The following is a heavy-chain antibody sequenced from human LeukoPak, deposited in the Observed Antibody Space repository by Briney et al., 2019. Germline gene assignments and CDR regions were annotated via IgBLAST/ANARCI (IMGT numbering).Heavy chain of an antibody. CDR1: GYTFTSYY. Sequence: ASVKVSCKASGYTFTSYYMHWVRQAPGQGLEWMGIINPSGGSTSYAQKFQGRVTMTRDTSTSTVYMELSSLRSEDTAVYYCAREGYSSSWYRSLDYYYGMDVWGQGTTVTVSS. CDR3: AREGYSSSWYRSLDYYYGMDV. J-gene: IGHJ6*02. D-gene: IGHD6-13*01. V-gene: IGHV1-46*01. CDR2: INPSGGST.